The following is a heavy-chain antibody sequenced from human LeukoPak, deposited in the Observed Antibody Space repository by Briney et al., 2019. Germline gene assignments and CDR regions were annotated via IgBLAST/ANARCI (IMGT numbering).Heavy chain of an antibody. CDR2: ISGSGCST. V-gene: IGHV3-23*01. D-gene: IGHD3-22*01. CDR3: AKDKHDSSGYYFVRLNQIDYFDY. CDR1: GFTFSSYA. Sequence: GGSLRLSCAASGFTFSSYAMSWVRQAPGNGLEWVSAISGSGCSTYYADSLKGRFTISRDNSKNTLSLQMNSLRAEDTAVYYCAKDKHDSSGYYFVRLNQIDYFDYWGQGTLVTVSS. J-gene: IGHJ4*02.